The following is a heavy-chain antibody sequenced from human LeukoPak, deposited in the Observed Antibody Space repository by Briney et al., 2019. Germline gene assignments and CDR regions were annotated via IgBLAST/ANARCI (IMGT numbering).Heavy chain of an antibody. J-gene: IGHJ4*02. CDR1: GFTVSNNY. CDR2: IYSGGNT. D-gene: IGHD4-23*01. V-gene: IGHV3-66*02. Sequence: GGSLRLSCAASGFTVSNNYKNWVRQAPGKGLEWVSVIYSGGNTYYADSVKGRFTISRDNSKNTLHLQMNSLRVEDTAVYYCARDRDYGGKLGYWGQGTLVTVSS. CDR3: ARDRDYGGKLGY.